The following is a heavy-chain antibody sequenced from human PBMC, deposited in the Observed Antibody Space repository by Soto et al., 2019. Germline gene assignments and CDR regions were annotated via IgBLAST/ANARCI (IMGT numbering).Heavy chain of an antibody. CDR2: IYWDDDD. CDR3: VHRQADRPQIDY. J-gene: IGHJ4*02. D-gene: IGHD6-25*01. Sequence: GSGPTLVNPTQTLALTCTFSGFALKTTGMNVGWIRQPPGKALEWLALIYWDDDDRYRPSLKRRLTITKDTSKNQVVLTMTNMDPVDTATYYCVHRQADRPQIDYWGQGIMVTVSS. CDR1: GFALKTTGMN. V-gene: IGHV2-5*02.